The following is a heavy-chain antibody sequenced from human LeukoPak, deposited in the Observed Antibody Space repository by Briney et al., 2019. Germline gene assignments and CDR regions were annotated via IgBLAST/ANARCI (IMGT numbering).Heavy chain of an antibody. J-gene: IGHJ3*02. CDR3: ASGSKDSSSWYLDAFDI. CDR1: RFTFSSYS. V-gene: IGHV3-48*04. CDR2: ISNSSSTI. D-gene: IGHD6-13*01. Sequence: GGTLRLSRAASRFTFSSYSMNWVRQAPGKGLEGVSYISNSSSTIYYADSVKGRFTISRDNAKNSLYLQMNSLRAEDTAVYYCASGSKDSSSWYLDAFDIWGQGTRVTVSS.